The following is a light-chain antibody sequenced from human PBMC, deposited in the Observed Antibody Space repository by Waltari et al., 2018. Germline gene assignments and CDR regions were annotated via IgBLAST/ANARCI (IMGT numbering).Light chain of an antibody. CDR3: HSRDASGSGGA. J-gene: IGLJ2*01. CDR2: DKN. Sequence: TQDPAVSVAMGQTVRITCQGDSLRRYYSTVYQQRPGQAPILVMYDKNSRPSGVPDRFSGSSSDDTASLTITGAQAEDEAYYYCHSRDASGSGGAFGGGTKLTVL. V-gene: IGLV3-19*01. CDR1: SLRRYY.